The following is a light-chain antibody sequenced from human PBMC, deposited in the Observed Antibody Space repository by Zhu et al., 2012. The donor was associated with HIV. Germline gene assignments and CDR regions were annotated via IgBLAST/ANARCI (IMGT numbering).Light chain of an antibody. J-gene: IGKJ3*01. CDR3: QQYGTSPAT. V-gene: IGKV3-20*01. Sequence: PGERATLSCRASQTVTSSFLAWYQQKPGQAPRLLIYGASSRATGIPDRFSGSGSGTDFTLTINRLEPEDFAVYYCQQYGTSPATFGPGTTVDIK. CDR2: GAS. CDR1: QTVTSSF.